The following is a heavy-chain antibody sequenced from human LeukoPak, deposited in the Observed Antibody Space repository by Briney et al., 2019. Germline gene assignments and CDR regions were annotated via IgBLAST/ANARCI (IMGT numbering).Heavy chain of an antibody. V-gene: IGHV3-74*01. CDR3: ASGSGSYFPGY. Sequence: GGSLRLSCAASGFTFSRNWMYWVRQAPGKGLVWVSRINIDGSSTSYADSVKGRFTISRDNAKNTLYLQMNSLRAEDTAVYYCASGSGSYFPGYWGQGTLVAVSS. CDR2: INIDGSST. CDR1: GFTFSRNW. J-gene: IGHJ4*02. D-gene: IGHD3-10*01.